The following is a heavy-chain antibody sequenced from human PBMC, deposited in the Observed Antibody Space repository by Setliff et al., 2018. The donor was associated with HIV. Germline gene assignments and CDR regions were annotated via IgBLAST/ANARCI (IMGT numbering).Heavy chain of an antibody. D-gene: IGHD6-13*01. CDR2: IFYGGSGYGSGRT. J-gene: IGHJ4*02. Sequence: PSETLSLTCTVSGGSISSYYWSWIRQSPGKGLEWIGCIFYGGSGYGSGRTFFNPSLKSRVTISVDTSKNQFSLKLSSVTAADTAIYYCARTYSSNWYIDYWGQGTLVTVSS. V-gene: IGHV4-4*09. CDR1: GGSISSYY. CDR3: ARTYSSNWYIDY.